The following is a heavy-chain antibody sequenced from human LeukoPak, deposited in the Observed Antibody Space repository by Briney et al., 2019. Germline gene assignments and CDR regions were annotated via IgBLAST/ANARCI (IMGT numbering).Heavy chain of an antibody. CDR1: GFTFSSHS. V-gene: IGHV3-21*01. Sequence: GGSLRLSCAASGFTFSSHSMNWVRQAPGKGLEWVSSISSSSSYIYYADSVKGRFTISRDNAKNSLNLQMNSLRAEDTAVYYCAREDDILTGYGMDVWGQGTTVTVSS. J-gene: IGHJ6*02. CDR3: AREDDILTGYGMDV. D-gene: IGHD3-9*01. CDR2: ISSSSSYI.